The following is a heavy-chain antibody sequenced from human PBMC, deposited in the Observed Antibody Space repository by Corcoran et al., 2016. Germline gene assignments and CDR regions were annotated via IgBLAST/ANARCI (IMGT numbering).Heavy chain of an antibody. D-gene: IGHD2-2*02. CDR3: AADSVVVPAAIPDLDY. Sequence: EVQLVESGGGLVQPGGSLRLSCAASGFTFSSYSMNWVRQAPGKGLEWVSYISSSSSTIYYADSVKGRFTISRDNAKNSLYLQMNSLRDEDTAVYYCAADSVVVPAAIPDLDYWGQGTLVTVSS. CDR2: ISSSSSTI. CDR1: GFTFSSYS. V-gene: IGHV3-48*02. J-gene: IGHJ4*02.